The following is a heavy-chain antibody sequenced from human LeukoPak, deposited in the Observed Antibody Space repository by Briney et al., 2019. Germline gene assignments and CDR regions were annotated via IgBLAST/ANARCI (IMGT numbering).Heavy chain of an antibody. Sequence: ASMKVSCKASEYIFTDYYIHWVRQAPGQGLEWMGWINPHSGGTSYAQNFQDRVTMTGDTSISTAYMELSRLISDDTAIYYCARGGDNYDILTQWGQGTLVTVSS. D-gene: IGHD3-9*01. CDR2: INPHSGGT. CDR3: ARGGDNYDILTQ. V-gene: IGHV1-2*02. J-gene: IGHJ4*02. CDR1: EYIFTDYY.